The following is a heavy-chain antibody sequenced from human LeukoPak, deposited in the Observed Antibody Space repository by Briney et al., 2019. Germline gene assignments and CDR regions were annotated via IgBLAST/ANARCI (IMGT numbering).Heavy chain of an antibody. V-gene: IGHV3-53*01. J-gene: IGHJ4*02. CDR1: XXXXSXNY. D-gene: IGHD5-24*01. Sequence: LRXXXXXSXXXXSXNYXNWVRQAPGKGLEWVSVIYGGGNIYYADSVKGRFTISRDNSKNTLYLQMNSLRAEDTAVYYCARGAGYNYPYYFDYWGQGTLVTVSS. CDR3: ARGAGYNYPYYFDY. CDR2: IYGGGNI.